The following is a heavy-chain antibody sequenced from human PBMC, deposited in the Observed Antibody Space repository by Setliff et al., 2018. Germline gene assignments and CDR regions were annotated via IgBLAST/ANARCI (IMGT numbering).Heavy chain of an antibody. CDR3: SKLVRYCTTTACQGASGDDF. D-gene: IGHD2-8*01. CDR2: ISAYTGNT. V-gene: IGHV1-18*01. Sequence: GASVKVSCKASGYTFSNYGITWVRQAPGQGLEWMGWISAYTGNTKCAQKFQGRVTMTTDTSTSTAYLELRSLTSDDTAVYYCSKLVRYCTTTACQGASGDDFWGQGTLVTVSS. J-gene: IGHJ4*02. CDR1: GYTFSNYG.